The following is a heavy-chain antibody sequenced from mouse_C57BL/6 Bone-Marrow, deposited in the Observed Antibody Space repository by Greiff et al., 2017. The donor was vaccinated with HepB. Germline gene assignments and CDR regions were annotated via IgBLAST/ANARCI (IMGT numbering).Heavy chain of an antibody. CDR1: GYTFTSYW. J-gene: IGHJ3*01. CDR3: AIHYYGSSPFAY. Sequence: QVQLQQPGAELVKPGASVKMSCKASGYTFTSYWITWVKQRPGQGLEWIGDIYPGSGSTNYNEKFKSKATLTVDTSSSTAYMQLSSLTPEDSAVYYCAIHYYGSSPFAYWGQGTLVTVSA. V-gene: IGHV1-55*01. D-gene: IGHD1-1*01. CDR2: IYPGSGST.